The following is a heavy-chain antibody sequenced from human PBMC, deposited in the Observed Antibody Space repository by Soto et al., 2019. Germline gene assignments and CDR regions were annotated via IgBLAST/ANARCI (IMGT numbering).Heavy chain of an antibody. CDR2: INPNSGGT. V-gene: IGHV1-2*04. Sequence: ASVKVSCKASGYTFTGYYMHWVRQAPGQGLEWMGWINPNSGGTNYAQKLQGWVTMTRDTSISKAYMELSRLRSDDTVVYYCARGGPHYYYDSSGYGFDYWGQGTLVTVSS. D-gene: IGHD3-22*01. CDR3: ARGGPHYYYDSSGYGFDY. J-gene: IGHJ4*02. CDR1: GYTFTGYY.